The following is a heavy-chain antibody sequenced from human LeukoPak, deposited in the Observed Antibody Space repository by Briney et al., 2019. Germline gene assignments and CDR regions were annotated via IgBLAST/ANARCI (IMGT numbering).Heavy chain of an antibody. Sequence: SETLSLTCTVSGDSISSDYWSWIRQRPGKGLERIGYIYYSGSTNYNPSLKSRVTISVDTSKNQFSLKVSSVTAADTAVYYCAGGPRTMDDILTADAFDIWGQGTMVTVSS. J-gene: IGHJ3*02. D-gene: IGHD3-9*01. CDR2: IYYSGST. V-gene: IGHV4-59*01. CDR3: AGGPRTMDDILTADAFDI. CDR1: GDSISSDY.